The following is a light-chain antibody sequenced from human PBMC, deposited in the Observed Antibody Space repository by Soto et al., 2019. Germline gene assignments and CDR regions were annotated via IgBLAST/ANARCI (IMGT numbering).Light chain of an antibody. J-gene: IGLJ1*01. CDR2: EVT. Sequence: SVLTQPPSASGSPGQSVTISCTGTSSDVGGYNFVSWYQQHPGKAPKLIIYEVTKRPSGVPDRSSGSKSGNTASLTVSGLQAEDEADYYCSSYSGTNNYVFGTGTKVTVL. V-gene: IGLV2-8*01. CDR3: SSYSGTNNYV. CDR1: SSDVGGYNF.